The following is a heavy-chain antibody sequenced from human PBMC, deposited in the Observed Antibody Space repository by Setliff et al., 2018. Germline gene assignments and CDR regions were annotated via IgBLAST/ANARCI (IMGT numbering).Heavy chain of an antibody. CDR1: GYSISSGYY. D-gene: IGHD5-12*01. J-gene: IGHJ4*02. V-gene: IGHV4-38-2*02. CDR3: ARARYSGYVDY. CDR2: IYYSGST. Sequence: SETLSLTCTVSGYSISSGYYWGRIRQPPGKGLEWIGSIYYSGSTYYNPSLKSRVTISVDTSKNQFSLKLSSVTAADTAVYYCARARYSGYVDYWGQGTLVTVSS.